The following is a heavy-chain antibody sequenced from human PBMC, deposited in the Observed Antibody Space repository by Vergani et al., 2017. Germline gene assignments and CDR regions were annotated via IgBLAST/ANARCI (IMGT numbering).Heavy chain of an antibody. CDR1: GFTFSTYA. Sequence: VQLLESGGSLKQPGGSVRLSCAASGFTFSTYAMHWVRQAPGKGLEWVSALTGGGGSTYDADSFKGRFIISRDNSRDTLYLQMNSLRPEDTATYYCVKDAGGYGDFFDAWGQGTLVTVSS. CDR3: VKDAGGYGDFFDA. V-gene: IGHV3-23*01. CDR2: LTGGGGST. J-gene: IGHJ4*02. D-gene: IGHD4-17*01.